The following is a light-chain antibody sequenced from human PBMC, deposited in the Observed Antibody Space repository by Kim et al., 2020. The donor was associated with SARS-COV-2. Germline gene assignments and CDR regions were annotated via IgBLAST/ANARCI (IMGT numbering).Light chain of an antibody. CDR1: RGSSDDTY. Sequence: GTAVTISWPHSRGSSDDTYVHWYQHRPRGVATIVIYGDNQIPSGVSDRFSGSIDNSSNSASLTISELKTEEEADDHCQSYDRTNVVFGGGTKVTVL. J-gene: IGLJ2*01. V-gene: IGLV6-57*03. CDR3: QSYDRTNVV. CDR2: GDN.